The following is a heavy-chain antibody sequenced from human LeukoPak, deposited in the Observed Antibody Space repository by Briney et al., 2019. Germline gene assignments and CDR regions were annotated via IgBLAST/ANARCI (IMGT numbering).Heavy chain of an antibody. D-gene: IGHD2-21*01. CDR3: AKDWEAYCGGDCYSAFDY. CDR2: IYSGGST. CDR1: GFTFSNYW. Sequence: GGSLRLSCAASGFTFSNYWMSWVRQAPGKGLEWVSVIYSGGSTYYADSVKGRFTISRDNSKNSLYLQMNSLRGEDTAVYYCAKDWEAYCGGDCYSAFDYWGRGTLVTVSS. J-gene: IGHJ4*02. V-gene: IGHV3-66*01.